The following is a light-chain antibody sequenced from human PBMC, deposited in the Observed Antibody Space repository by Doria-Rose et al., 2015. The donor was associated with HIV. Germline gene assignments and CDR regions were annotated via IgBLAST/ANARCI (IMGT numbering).Light chain of an antibody. CDR3: QQTYSSPQWT. Sequence: QNVSTYLNWFQQEPGKAPKLLIYAASRLQSGVPSRFSGSGSGTDFTLTISGLQPGDFATYYCQQTYSSPQWTFGQGTKVEMK. CDR1: QNVSTY. CDR2: AAS. V-gene: IGKV1-39*01. J-gene: IGKJ1*01.